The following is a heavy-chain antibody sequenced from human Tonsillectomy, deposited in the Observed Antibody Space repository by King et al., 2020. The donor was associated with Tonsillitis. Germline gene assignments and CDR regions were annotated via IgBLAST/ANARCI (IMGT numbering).Heavy chain of an antibody. CDR2: ISYDGNYK. J-gene: IGHJ4*02. CDR3: ARVLLAAAGEAFDY. Sequence: VQLVESGGGVVQPGRSLRLSCAASGFTFSTYAMHWVRQAPGKGLEWVAVISYDGNYKDYADSVKGRFTISRDNSKNTLYPQMNSLRAEDTAVYYCARVLLAAAGEAFDYWGQGTLVTVSS. D-gene: IGHD6-13*01. CDR1: GFTFSTYA. V-gene: IGHV3-30*04.